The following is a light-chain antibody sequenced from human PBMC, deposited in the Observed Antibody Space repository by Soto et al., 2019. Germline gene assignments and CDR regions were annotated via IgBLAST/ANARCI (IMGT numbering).Light chain of an antibody. CDR1: SSNIGSHT. Sequence: QPVLTQPPSASGTPGQTIAISCSGGSSNIGSHTVNWYQQLPGTAPRLLIYSNTQRPSGVPDRFSGSKSGTSASLAISGLQSEYEGDYYCAAWDDSLNGVVFGGWTKLTVL. CDR3: AAWDDSLNGVV. J-gene: IGLJ2*01. CDR2: SNT. V-gene: IGLV1-44*01.